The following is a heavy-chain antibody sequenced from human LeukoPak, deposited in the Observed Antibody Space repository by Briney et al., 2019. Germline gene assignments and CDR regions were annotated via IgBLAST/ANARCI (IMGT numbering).Heavy chain of an antibody. J-gene: IGHJ4*02. CDR2: ITGSDGTS. CDR1: GFTFTNYA. D-gene: IGHD3-9*01. Sequence: PGTSLRLSCVASGFTFTNYAMSWVRQAPGKGLEWGSAITGSDGTSHYAASVKGRFTISRDNSKNTLYLQVNSLRAEDTAVYYCAKWGDYDILTGYYVPDYWGQGTLVTVSS. V-gene: IGHV3-23*01. CDR3: AKWGDYDILTGYYVPDY.